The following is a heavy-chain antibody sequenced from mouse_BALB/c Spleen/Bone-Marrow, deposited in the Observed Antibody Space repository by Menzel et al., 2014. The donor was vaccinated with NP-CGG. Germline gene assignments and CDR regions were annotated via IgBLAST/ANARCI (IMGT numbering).Heavy chain of an antibody. Sequence: VQLQESGAELARPGASMKMSCQASGYTFTRYTMHWEKKRPGQGLEWIGYIIPNSGYSNYNQKFKDKATLTADKSSSTAYMQLSSLTSEDSAVYYCTIRYYAMDYWGQGTSVTVSS. V-gene: IGHV1-4*01. CDR1: GYTFTRYT. CDR3: TIRYYAMDY. CDR2: IIPNSGYS. J-gene: IGHJ4*01. D-gene: IGHD1-1*01.